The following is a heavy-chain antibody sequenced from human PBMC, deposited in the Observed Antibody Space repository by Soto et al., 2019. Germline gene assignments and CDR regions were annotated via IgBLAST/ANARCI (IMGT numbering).Heavy chain of an antibody. Sequence: PGGSLRLSCAASGFTFSSYEMNWVRQAPGKGLEWVSYISSSGSTIYYADPVKGQFTISRDNAKNSLYLQMNSLRAEDTAVYYCARETEYGVDYYGMDVWGQGTTVTVSS. J-gene: IGHJ6*02. V-gene: IGHV3-48*03. D-gene: IGHD4-17*01. CDR1: GFTFSSYE. CDR2: ISSSGSTI. CDR3: ARETEYGVDYYGMDV.